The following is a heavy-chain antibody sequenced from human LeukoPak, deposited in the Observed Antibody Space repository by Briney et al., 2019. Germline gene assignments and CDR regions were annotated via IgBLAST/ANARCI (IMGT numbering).Heavy chain of an antibody. D-gene: IGHD3-3*01. J-gene: IGHJ4*02. CDR2: IYFSGST. V-gene: IGHV4-4*07. CDR3: ARHRGSGDYIDY. CDR1: GGSISSYY. Sequence: SSETLSLTCTVSGGSISSYYWSWIRQPAGKGLEWIGRIYFSGSTNYNPSLKSRVTMSVDTSKNQFSLKLRSVTAADTAVYYCARHRGSGDYIDYWGQGTLVTVSS.